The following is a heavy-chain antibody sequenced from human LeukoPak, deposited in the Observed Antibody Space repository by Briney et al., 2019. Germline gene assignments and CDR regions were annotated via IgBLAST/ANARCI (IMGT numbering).Heavy chain of an antibody. D-gene: IGHD2-2*01. V-gene: IGHV3-30-3*01. CDR2: ISYDGSNK. J-gene: IGHJ4*02. CDR3: ARDIRYCSSTSCQGYDY. Sequence: GGSLRISCAASGFTFSSYAMHWVRQAPGKGLEWVAVISYDGSNKYYADSVKGRFTISRDNSKNTLYLQMNSLRAEDTAVYYCARDIRYCSSTSCQGYDYWGQGTLVTVSS. CDR1: GFTFSSYA.